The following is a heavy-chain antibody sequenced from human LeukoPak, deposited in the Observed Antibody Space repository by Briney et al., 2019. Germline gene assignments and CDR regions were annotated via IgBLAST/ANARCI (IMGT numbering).Heavy chain of an antibody. J-gene: IGHJ4*02. CDR2: IKQDGSEK. V-gene: IGHV3-7*01. D-gene: IGHD5-18*01. CDR1: GFTFSSYA. Sequence: GGSLRLSCAASGFTFSSYAMSWVRQAPGKGLEWVANIKQDGSEKYYVDSVKGRFTISRDNAKNSLYLQMNSLRAEDTAVYYCAREAYSYGIDYWGQGTLVTVSS. CDR3: AREAYSYGIDY.